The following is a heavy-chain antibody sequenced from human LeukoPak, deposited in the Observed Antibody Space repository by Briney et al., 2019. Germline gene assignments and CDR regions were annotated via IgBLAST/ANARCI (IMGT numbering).Heavy chain of an antibody. CDR2: ISGSGGST. CDR3: AKHPGDTSGYYYGMDV. Sequence: GGSLRLSCAASGFTFSSYAMSWVRQAPGKGLEWVSAISGSGGSTYYADSVKGRFTISRDNSKNTLYLQMNSLRAEDTAVYYCAKHPGDTSGYYYGMDVWGQGTTVTVSS. J-gene: IGHJ6*02. D-gene: IGHD6-25*01. CDR1: GFTFSSYA. V-gene: IGHV3-23*01.